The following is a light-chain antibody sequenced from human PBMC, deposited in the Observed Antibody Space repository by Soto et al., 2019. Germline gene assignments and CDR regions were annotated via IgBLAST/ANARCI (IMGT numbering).Light chain of an antibody. V-gene: IGKV1-39*01. J-gene: IGKJ5*01. CDR1: ESISRH. Sequence: DIQISQSPSSVSASVGDRVTITCRAAESISRHLNWYQQKPGRAPDLLIYAASTLQNGVPSRFTGSGSGTEFTLTITGLQLEDFATYYCQQDYSTLATFGQGTRLEIK. CDR2: AAS. CDR3: QQDYSTLAT.